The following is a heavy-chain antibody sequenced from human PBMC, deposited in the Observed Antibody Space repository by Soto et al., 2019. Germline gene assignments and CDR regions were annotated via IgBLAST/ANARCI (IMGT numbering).Heavy chain of an antibody. J-gene: IGHJ6*03. CDR1: GFTFSSYG. CDR3: ARGFSSSLPYYYYYYMDV. CDR2: IWYDGSNK. D-gene: IGHD2-15*01. V-gene: IGHV3-33*01. Sequence: PGGSLRLSCAASGFTFSSYGMHWVRQAPGKGLEWVAVIWYDGSNKYYADSVKGRFTISRDNSKNTLYLQMNSLRAEDTAVYYCARGFSSSLPYYYYYYMDVWGKGTTVTVS.